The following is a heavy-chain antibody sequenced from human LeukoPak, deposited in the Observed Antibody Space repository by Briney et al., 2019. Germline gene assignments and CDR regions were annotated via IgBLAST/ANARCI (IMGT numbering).Heavy chain of an antibody. Sequence: GGTLRLSCAASGFTFSSYSMNWVRQAPGKGLEWVSSISSSSSYIYNAAPVKGRFTISRDYAKNSLYLQMNRLRAEDTAVYYCARVVVAARIDDGGQGSLVTV. CDR3: ARVVVAARIDD. J-gene: IGHJ4*02. D-gene: IGHD2-15*01. CDR2: ISSSSSYI. CDR1: GFTFSSYS. V-gene: IGHV3-21*01.